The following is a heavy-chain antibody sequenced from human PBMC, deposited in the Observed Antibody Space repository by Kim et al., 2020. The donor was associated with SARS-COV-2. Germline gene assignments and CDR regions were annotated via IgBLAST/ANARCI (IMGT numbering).Heavy chain of an antibody. Sequence: SETLSLTCAVYGGSFSGYYWSWIRQPPGKGLEWIGEINHSGSTNYNPSLKSRVTISVDTSKNQFSLKLSSVTAADTAVYYCARFGVQRGYSYGWRAASFDYWGQGTLVTVSS. CDR2: INHSGST. V-gene: IGHV4-34*01. J-gene: IGHJ4*02. CDR3: ARFGVQRGYSYGWRAASFDY. CDR1: GGSFSGYY. D-gene: IGHD5-18*01.